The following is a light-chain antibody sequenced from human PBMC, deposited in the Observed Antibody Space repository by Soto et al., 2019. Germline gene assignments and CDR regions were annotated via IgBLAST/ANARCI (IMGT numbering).Light chain of an antibody. V-gene: IGLV2-23*01. CDR2: EAS. CDR1: GSVVRTYNL. J-gene: IGLJ1*01. CDR3: CSYAGDKTYV. Sequence: QSVLTQPASVSGSPGQSITISCTVTGSVVRTYNLVSWYQQHPGKVPKLIIYEASKRPSGVSNRFSGSQPGNTASLTVSGLQAEDEADYYCCSYAGDKTYVFGSGTKGTVL.